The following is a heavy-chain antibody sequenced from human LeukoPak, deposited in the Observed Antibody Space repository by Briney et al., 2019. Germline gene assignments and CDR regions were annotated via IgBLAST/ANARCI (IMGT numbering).Heavy chain of an antibody. CDR3: AKALRTVAGPYYYYYYGMDV. D-gene: IGHD6-19*01. Sequence: GGSLRLSCAASGFTFSSYAMSWVRQAPGKGLEWVSAISGSGGSTYYADSVKGRFTISRDNSKNTLYLQMNSLRAEDTAVYYCAKALRTVAGPYYYYYYGMDVWGQGTTVTVSS. CDR1: GFTFSSYA. J-gene: IGHJ6*02. CDR2: ISGSGGST. V-gene: IGHV3-23*01.